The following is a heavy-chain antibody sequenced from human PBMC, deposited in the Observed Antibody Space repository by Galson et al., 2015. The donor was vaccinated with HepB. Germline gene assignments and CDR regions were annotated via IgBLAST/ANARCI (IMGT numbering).Heavy chain of an antibody. D-gene: IGHD2-21*02. CDR2: IRYDGSNK. CDR3: AKTYCGGDCYDAFDI. Sequence: SLRLSCAASGFTFSSYGMHWVRQAPGKGLEWVAFIRYDGSNKYYADSVKGRFTISRDNSKNTLYLQMNSLRAEDTAVYYCAKTYCGGDCYDAFDIWGQGTMVTVSS. CDR1: GFTFSSYG. J-gene: IGHJ3*02. V-gene: IGHV3-30*02.